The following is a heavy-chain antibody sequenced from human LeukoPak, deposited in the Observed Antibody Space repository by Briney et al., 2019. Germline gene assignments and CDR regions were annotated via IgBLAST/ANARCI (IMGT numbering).Heavy chain of an antibody. CDR3: AKDQGYNYGYYNY. J-gene: IGHJ4*02. CDR1: GLTFSSYS. D-gene: IGHD5-18*01. V-gene: IGHV3-23*01. Sequence: PGGSLRLSCAASGLTFSSYSMSWVRQAPGKGLEWVSVISGSGGSTNYADSVKGRFTISRDNSKNTLYLQMNSLRAEDTPVYYCAKDQGYNYGYYNYWGQGTLVTVSS. CDR2: ISGSGGST.